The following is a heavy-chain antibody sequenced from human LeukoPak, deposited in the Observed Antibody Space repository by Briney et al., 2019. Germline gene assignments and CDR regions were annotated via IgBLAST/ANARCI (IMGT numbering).Heavy chain of an antibody. J-gene: IGHJ4*02. D-gene: IGHD3-16*01. CDR1: GFTFSSYW. V-gene: IGHV3-7*01. CDR2: IKQDGSEK. Sequence: GGSLRLSCAASGFTFSSYWMSWVRQAPGKGLEWVANIKQDGSEKYYVDSVKGRFTISRDNAKNSLYLQMNSLRAEDTAVYYCASSGGPYDYVWGSPFDYWGQGTLVTVSS. CDR3: ASSGGPYDYVWGSPFDY.